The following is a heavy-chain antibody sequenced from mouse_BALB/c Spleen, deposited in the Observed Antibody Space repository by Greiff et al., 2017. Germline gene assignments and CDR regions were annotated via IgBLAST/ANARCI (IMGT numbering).Heavy chain of an antibody. D-gene: IGHD4-1*01. Sequence: EVHLVESGGGLVQPGGSLKLSCAASGFTFSSYTMSWVRQTPEKRLEWVAYISNGGGSTYYPDTVKGRFTISRDNAKNALYLQRSSLKSEDTAMYYCARHGRGAMDYCGQGTAGTVSA. CDR2: ISNGGGST. V-gene: IGHV5-12-2*01. CDR1: GFTFSSYT. CDR3: ARHGRGAMDY. J-gene: IGHJ4*01.